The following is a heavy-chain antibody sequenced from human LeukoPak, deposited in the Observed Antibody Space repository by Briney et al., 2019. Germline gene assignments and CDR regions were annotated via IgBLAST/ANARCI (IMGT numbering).Heavy chain of an antibody. D-gene: IGHD4-17*01. V-gene: IGHV3-53*01. J-gene: IGHJ4*02. Sequence: GGSLRLSCAASGFTVSSNYMSWVRQAPGKGLEWVSVIYSGGSTYHADSVKGRFTISRDNSKNTLYLQLNSLRGEDTAVYNCASQTTVKYYFDYWGQGTLVTVSS. CDR1: GFTVSSNY. CDR3: ASQTTVKYYFDY. CDR2: IYSGGST.